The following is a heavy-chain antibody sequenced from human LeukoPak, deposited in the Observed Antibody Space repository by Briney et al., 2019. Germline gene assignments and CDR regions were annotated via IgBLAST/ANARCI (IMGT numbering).Heavy chain of an antibody. CDR1: GYRFTNDW. Sequence: GESLKISCKGSGYRFTNDWIGWVRQMPGKGLEWMAMIHLGDSDTRHSPSFQGQVTISGDKSISTAYLEWSSLKASDTAMYYCATWGQIRGIEYWGQGTLVTVSS. J-gene: IGHJ4*02. D-gene: IGHD3-10*01. CDR3: ATWGQIRGIEY. V-gene: IGHV5-51*01. CDR2: IHLGDSDT.